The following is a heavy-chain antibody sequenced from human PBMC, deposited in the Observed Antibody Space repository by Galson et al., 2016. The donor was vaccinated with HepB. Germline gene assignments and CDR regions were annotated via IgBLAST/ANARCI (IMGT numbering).Heavy chain of an antibody. J-gene: IGHJ5*02. CDR1: GYRLAELS. D-gene: IGHD1-26*01. CDR2: FDPDNAET. V-gene: IGHV1-24*01. CDR3: AAVDLAVGATLPKS. Sequence: SVKVSCKVSGYRLAELSIHWVRQAPGRGLEWMGGFDPDNAETIYAHNFKGRVTMTEDTSTDTAYMELSNLRSEDTAVYFCAAVDLAVGATLPKSWGQGTLVTVSS.